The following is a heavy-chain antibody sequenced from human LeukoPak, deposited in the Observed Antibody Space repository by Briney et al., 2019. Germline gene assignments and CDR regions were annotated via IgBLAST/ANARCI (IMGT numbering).Heavy chain of an antibody. CDR3: ARDGSWGTYNWFDP. V-gene: IGHV3-48*02. Sequence: PGGSLRLSCAASGFTFSSYRMTWVRQAPGKGLEWVSYISSSSSTIYYADSVKGRFTISRDNAKNSLYLQMNSLRDEDTAVYYCARDGSWGTYNWFDPWGQGTLVTVSS. CDR2: ISSSSSTI. J-gene: IGHJ5*02. D-gene: IGHD1-26*01. CDR1: GFTFSSYR.